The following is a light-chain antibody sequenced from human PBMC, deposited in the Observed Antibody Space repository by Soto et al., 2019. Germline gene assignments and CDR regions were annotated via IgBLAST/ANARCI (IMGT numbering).Light chain of an antibody. Sequence: DIQMTQSQSSLSASVGDRITITCRANQRISNYVSWYQQRPGQAPKRLIYAASSFHSGVPSRFSGSGSGTDFTLTITNLQVEDFVTYFCQQSYATPWTFGHGTKVDIK. CDR3: QQSYATPWT. CDR1: QRISNY. CDR2: AAS. V-gene: IGKV1-39*01. J-gene: IGKJ1*01.